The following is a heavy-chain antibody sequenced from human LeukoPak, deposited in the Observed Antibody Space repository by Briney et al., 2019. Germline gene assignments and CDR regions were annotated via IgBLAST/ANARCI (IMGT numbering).Heavy chain of an antibody. CDR2: ISGSGDST. J-gene: IGHJ4*02. CDR1: GFTFSNYA. CDR3: ARASRSGYYPY. V-gene: IGHV3-23*01. D-gene: IGHD3-22*01. Sequence: GGSLRLSCAASGFTFSNYAMRWVRQAPGKGLEWVSGISGSGDSTYYADSVKGRFTISRDNSKNTLYLQMNSLRAEDTAVYYCARASRSGYYPYWGQGTLVTVSS.